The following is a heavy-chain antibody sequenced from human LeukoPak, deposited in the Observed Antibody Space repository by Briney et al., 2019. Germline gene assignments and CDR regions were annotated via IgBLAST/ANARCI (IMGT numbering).Heavy chain of an antibody. D-gene: IGHD3-16*01. Sequence: GGSLRLSCAASGFTFSSYSMNWVRQAPGKGLEWVSSISSSSSYIYYADSVKGRFTISRDNAKNSLYLQMNSLRAEDTAVYYCARGSGHFTFGGVSNWFDPWGQGTLVTVSS. CDR1: GFTFSSYS. J-gene: IGHJ5*02. CDR2: ISSSSSYI. CDR3: ARGSGHFTFGGVSNWFDP. V-gene: IGHV3-21*01.